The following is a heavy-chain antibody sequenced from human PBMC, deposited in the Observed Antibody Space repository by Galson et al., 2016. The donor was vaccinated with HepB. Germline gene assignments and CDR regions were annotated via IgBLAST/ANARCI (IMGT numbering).Heavy chain of an antibody. D-gene: IGHD3-3*01. CDR1: GFTFSNAW. Sequence: SLRLSCAASGFTFSNAWMAWVRQAPGKGLEWVGHIKSKTDGGKTEHAAPVKGRFTISRDDSKNTLYLEMNSLKIVDTAVYYCIPTVSFWSGPYGIQVWGQGTTVTVSS. V-gene: IGHV3-15*01. J-gene: IGHJ6*02. CDR2: IKSKTDGGKT. CDR3: IPTVSFWSGPYGIQV.